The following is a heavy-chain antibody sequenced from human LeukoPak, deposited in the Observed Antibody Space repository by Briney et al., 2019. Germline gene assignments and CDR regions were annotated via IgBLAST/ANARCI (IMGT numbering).Heavy chain of an antibody. V-gene: IGHV1-2*02. CDR2: INPNSGGT. J-gene: IGHJ3*02. Sequence: GASVKVSCKASGYTFTGYYMHWVRQAPGQGLEWMGWINPNSGGTNYAQKFQGRVTMTRDTSISTAYMELSSLRSEDTAVYYCATDLRGLVAGAVRAFDIWGQGTMVTVSS. CDR3: ATDLRGLVAGAVRAFDI. D-gene: IGHD6-19*01. CDR1: GYTFTGYY.